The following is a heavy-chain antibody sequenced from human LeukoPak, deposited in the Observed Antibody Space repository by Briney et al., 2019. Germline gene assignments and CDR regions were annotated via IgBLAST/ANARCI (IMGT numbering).Heavy chain of an antibody. CDR3: ARGGFCRTISCYGVLNWIDY. CDR1: GFTFSDYY. Sequence: PGGSLRLSCEASGFTFSDYYMSWIRQVPGKGLEWVSYISSSGSKVDYADSVKGRFTISRDNAKNSLYLQTKSLRAEDTAVYYCARGGFCRTISCYGVLNWIDYWGQGALVTVSS. J-gene: IGHJ5*01. V-gene: IGHV3-11*04. D-gene: IGHD2-2*01. CDR2: ISSSGSKV.